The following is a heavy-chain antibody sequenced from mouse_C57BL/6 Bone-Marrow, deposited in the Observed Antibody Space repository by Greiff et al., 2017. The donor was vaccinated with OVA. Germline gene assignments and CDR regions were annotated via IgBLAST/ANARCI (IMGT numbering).Heavy chain of an antibody. CDR1: GYTFTSYW. J-gene: IGHJ1*03. CDR2: IHPNSGST. Sequence: QVQLKESGAELVKPGASVKLSCKASGYTFTSYWMHWVKQRPGQGLEWIGMIHPNSGSTNYNEKFKSKATLTVDKSSSTAYMQLSSLTSEDSAVYYCARGHYYGSSHWYFDVWGTGTTVTVSS. V-gene: IGHV1-64*01. CDR3: ARGHYYGSSHWYFDV. D-gene: IGHD1-1*01.